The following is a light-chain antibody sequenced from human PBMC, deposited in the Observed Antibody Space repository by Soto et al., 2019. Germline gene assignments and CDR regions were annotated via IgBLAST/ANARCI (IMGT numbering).Light chain of an antibody. V-gene: IGKV1-5*01. CDR1: QNIGTS. J-gene: IGKJ5*01. Sequence: DIQMTQSPSTLSASVGDRVTITCRASQNIGTSLAWYQQTPGQAPKLLISDASTLESGVPSRFGGSGSGTDFTLTISSLQSEDFALYFCQQHNNWPITFGQGTRLEIK. CDR3: QQHNNWPIT. CDR2: DAS.